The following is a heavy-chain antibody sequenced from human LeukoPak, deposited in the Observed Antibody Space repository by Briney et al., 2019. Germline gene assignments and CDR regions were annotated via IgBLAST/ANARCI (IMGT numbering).Heavy chain of an antibody. CDR3: ARQEWLQPSSFDY. J-gene: IGHJ4*02. D-gene: IGHD6-19*01. Sequence: PSETLSLTCAVYGGSFTGYYWGWIRQPPGKGLEWIGSIYYSGSTYHNASLKSRVTISVDTSKNQFSLNLSSVTAADTAMYFCARQEWLQPSSFDYWGQGTLVTVSS. CDR2: IYYSGST. V-gene: IGHV4-34*11. CDR1: GGSFTGYY.